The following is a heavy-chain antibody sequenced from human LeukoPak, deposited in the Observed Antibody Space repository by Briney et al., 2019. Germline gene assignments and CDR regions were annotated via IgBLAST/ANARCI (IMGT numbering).Heavy chain of an antibody. CDR2: ISGSGGST. CDR3: AKGVTQYGSGSRDAFDI. D-gene: IGHD3-10*01. CDR1: GFTFSSYA. Sequence: GGSLRLSCAASGFTFSSYAMSWVRQAPGKGLEWVSAISGSGGSTYYADSVKGRFTISRDDSKNTLYLQMNSLRAEDTAVYYCAKGVTQYGSGSRDAFDIWGQGTMVTVSS. J-gene: IGHJ3*02. V-gene: IGHV3-23*01.